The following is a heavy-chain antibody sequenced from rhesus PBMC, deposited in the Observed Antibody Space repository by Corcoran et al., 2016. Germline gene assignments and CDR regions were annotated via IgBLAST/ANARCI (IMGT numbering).Heavy chain of an antibody. D-gene: IGHD6-31*01. CDR3: GGRHSRGRPYLDL. J-gene: IGHJ5-1*01. CDR2: ILSNRSSH. Sequence: QVQLQESGPGLVKPSETLSLTCTVSGGSISGYYYWSWIRQPPGKGLEWIGGILSNRSSHNTQPTRKSWSNILNEPAKHHLLPKVSPWAGADPAVYYLGGRHSRGRPYLDLWGPGGLGTVSS. V-gene: IGHV4-143*01. CDR1: GGSISGYYY.